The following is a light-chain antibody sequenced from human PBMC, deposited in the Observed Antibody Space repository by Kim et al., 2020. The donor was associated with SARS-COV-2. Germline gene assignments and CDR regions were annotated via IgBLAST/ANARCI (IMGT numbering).Light chain of an antibody. CDR1: NIGVKS. J-gene: IGLJ2*01. Sequence: GKTASITCGGDNIGVKSVHWYQQKQGQAPVVVIHYDSDRPSGIPERFSGSNSGNTATLTITGVEAGDEADYYCQVWDNSRVHLVFGGGTQLTVL. CDR2: YDS. V-gene: IGLV3-21*04. CDR3: QVWDNSRVHLV.